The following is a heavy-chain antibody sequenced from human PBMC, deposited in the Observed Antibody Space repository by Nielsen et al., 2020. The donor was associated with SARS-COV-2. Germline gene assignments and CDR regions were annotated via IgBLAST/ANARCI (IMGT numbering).Heavy chain of an antibody. D-gene: IGHD6-13*01. V-gene: IGHV3-21*05. CDR1: GFTFSSYG. CDR2: ISSSSSYT. J-gene: IGHJ4*02. Sequence: GGSLRLSCAASGFTFSSYGMHWVRQAPGKGLEWVSYISSSSSYTNYADSVKGRFTISRDNAKNSLYLQMNSLRAEDTAVYYCAGTIAAAGPIDYWGQGTLVTVSS. CDR3: AGTIAAAGPIDY.